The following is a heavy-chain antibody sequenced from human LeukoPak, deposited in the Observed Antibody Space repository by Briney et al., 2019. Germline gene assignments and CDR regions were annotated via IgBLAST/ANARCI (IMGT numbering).Heavy chain of an antibody. CDR1: GFTFSDAW. D-gene: IGHD2-2*01. CDR3: TTSHYCSGTSCRIDY. J-gene: IGHJ4*02. V-gene: IGHV3-15*01. Sequence: GRSLRLSCVVSGFTFSDAWMSWVRQAPGKGLEWVGHIKSKSDGGTADYATPVKGRFTISRDDSKNTLYLQMNSLKTDDTAVYYCTTSHYCSGTSCRIDYWGQGTLVTVSS. CDR2: IKSKSDGGTA.